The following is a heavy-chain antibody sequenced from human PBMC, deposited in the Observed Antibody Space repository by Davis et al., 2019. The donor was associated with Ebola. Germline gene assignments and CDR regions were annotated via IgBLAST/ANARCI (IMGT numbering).Heavy chain of an antibody. CDR1: GGSISSYY. Sequence: PSETLSLTCTVSGGSISSYYWSWIRQPPGKGLEWIGYIYYSGSTNYNPSLKSRVTISVDTSKNQFSLKLSSVTAADTAVYYCARHAEYSSSPHWYFDLWGRGTLVTVSS. CDR3: ARHAEYSSSPHWYFDL. CDR2: IYYSGST. J-gene: IGHJ2*01. V-gene: IGHV4-59*08. D-gene: IGHD6-6*01.